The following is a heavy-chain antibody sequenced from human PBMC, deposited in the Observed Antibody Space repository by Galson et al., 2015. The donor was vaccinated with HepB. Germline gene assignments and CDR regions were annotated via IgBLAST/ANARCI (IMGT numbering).Heavy chain of an antibody. V-gene: IGHV1-69*02. CDR1: GGTFSSYT. D-gene: IGHD6-13*01. Sequence: SVKVSCKASGGTFSSYTISWVRQAPGKGLEWMGRIIPILGIANYAQKFQGRVTITADKSTSTAYMELSSLRSEDTAVYYCARTTYSSSWYRMGGAFDIWGQGTMVTASS. CDR2: IIPILGIA. J-gene: IGHJ3*02. CDR3: ARTTYSSSWYRMGGAFDI.